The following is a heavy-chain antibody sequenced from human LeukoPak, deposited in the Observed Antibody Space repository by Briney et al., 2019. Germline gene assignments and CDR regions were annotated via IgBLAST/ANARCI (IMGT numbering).Heavy chain of an antibody. Sequence: SETLSLTCTVSGGSISSSSYYWGRIRQPPGKGLEWIGSIYYSGSTYYNPSLKSRVTISVDTSKNQFSLKLSSVTAADTAVYYCARWGAGYYYDSSGYYGPIDYWGQGTLVTVSS. J-gene: IGHJ4*02. CDR3: ARWGAGYYYDSSGYYGPIDY. V-gene: IGHV4-39*01. CDR2: IYYSGST. D-gene: IGHD3-22*01. CDR1: GGSISSSSYY.